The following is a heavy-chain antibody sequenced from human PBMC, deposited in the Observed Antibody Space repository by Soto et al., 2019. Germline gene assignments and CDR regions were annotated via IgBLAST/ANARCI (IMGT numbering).Heavy chain of an antibody. CDR3: ARERSGAFDI. CDR1: GHNLTSYD. CDR2: MNPNSCNT. V-gene: IGHV1-8*02. J-gene: IGHJ3*02. Sequence: APWTGSLGPSGHNLTSYDNYSVRQATGQGLEWMGWMNPNSCNTGYAQKFQGRVTMTRNTSISTAYMELSSLRSEDTAVYYCARERSGAFDIWGQGTMVTVSS.